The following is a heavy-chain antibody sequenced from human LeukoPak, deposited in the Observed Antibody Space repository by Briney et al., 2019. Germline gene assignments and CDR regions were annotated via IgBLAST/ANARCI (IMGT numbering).Heavy chain of an antibody. Sequence: GGSLRLSCAASGFTFDDYGMSWVRQAPGKGLEWVSGINWNGGSTGYADSVKGRFTISRDNAKNSLYLQMNSLRAEDTALYHCARVRWLQFRRYYYYMDVWGKGTTVTVSS. CDR1: GFTFDDYG. V-gene: IGHV3-20*01. J-gene: IGHJ6*03. CDR2: INWNGGST. D-gene: IGHD5-24*01. CDR3: ARVRWLQFRRYYYYMDV.